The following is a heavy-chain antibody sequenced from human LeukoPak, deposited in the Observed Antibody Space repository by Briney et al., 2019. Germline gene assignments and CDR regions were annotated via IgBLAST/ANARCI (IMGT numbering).Heavy chain of an antibody. CDR1: GFAFSSYG. J-gene: IGHJ6*04. Sequence: PGRSLRLSCAASGFAFSSYGMHWVRQAPGKGLEWVAVIWYDGSNKYYADSVKGRFTISRDNSKNTLYLQMNSLRAEDTAVYYCARELGNYGMDVWGKGTTVTVSS. CDR2: IWYDGSNK. D-gene: IGHD3-16*01. V-gene: IGHV3-33*01. CDR3: ARELGNYGMDV.